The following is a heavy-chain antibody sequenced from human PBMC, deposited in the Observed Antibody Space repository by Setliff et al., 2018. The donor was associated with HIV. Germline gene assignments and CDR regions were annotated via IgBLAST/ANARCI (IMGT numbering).Heavy chain of an antibody. CDR2: ISPYNGHT. CDR1: GYTFTTYD. V-gene: IGHV1-18*01. D-gene: IGHD4-17*01. J-gene: IGHJ4*02. CDR3: ARTDYGGNSGGNYFDY. Sequence: ASVMVSCKASGYTFTTYDITWVRQAPGQGLEWLGWISPYNGHTNFAQKFQGRVTMTTDKATSTAYMEVRSLRSDDTAVYYCARTDYGGNSGGNYFDYWGQGALVTVS.